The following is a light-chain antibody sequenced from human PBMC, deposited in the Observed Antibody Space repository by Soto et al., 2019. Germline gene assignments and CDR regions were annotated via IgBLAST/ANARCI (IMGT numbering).Light chain of an antibody. Sequence: SKWFAWYQQKPGKAPKVLTYVVSSLESGVPSRFSGSGSGTEFTLTISSLQPDDFATYYCQQYNSYSFGQGTKV. V-gene: IGKV1-5*01. CDR2: VVS. CDR1: SKW. J-gene: IGKJ1*01. CDR3: QQYNSYS.